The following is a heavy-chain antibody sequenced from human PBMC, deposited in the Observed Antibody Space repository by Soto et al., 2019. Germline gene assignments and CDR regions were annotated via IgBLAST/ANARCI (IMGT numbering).Heavy chain of an antibody. J-gene: IGHJ4*02. Sequence: EVQLVESGGGLIQPGGSLKLSCAASGFTVGNNYMSWVRQAPGKGLEWVSLIYSTGTTKYADSVKGRFTVPRDNAKNTLYLQMNSLRAEDTAVYYCAKDGRGSGSHYNSFGYWGQGTLFTVSS. CDR3: AKDGRGSGSHYNSFGY. CDR2: IYSTGTT. D-gene: IGHD3-10*01. V-gene: IGHV3-53*01. CDR1: GFTVGNNY.